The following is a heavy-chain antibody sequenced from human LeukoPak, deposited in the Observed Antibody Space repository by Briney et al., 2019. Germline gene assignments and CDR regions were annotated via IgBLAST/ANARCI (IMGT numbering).Heavy chain of an antibody. Sequence: SGGSLRLPCAASGFTFSSYGMHWVRQAPGKGLEWVAVIWYDGSNKYYADSVKGRFTISRDNSKNTLYLQMNSLRAEDTAVYYCARAHSSSSWYADIWGQGTMVTVSS. J-gene: IGHJ3*02. CDR1: GFTFSSYG. D-gene: IGHD6-13*01. V-gene: IGHV3-33*01. CDR2: IWYDGSNK. CDR3: ARAHSSSSWYADI.